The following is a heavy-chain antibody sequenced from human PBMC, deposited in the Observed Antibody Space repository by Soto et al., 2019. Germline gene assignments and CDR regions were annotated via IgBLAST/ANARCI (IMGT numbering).Heavy chain of an antibody. CDR1: GFPFTKAW. V-gene: IGHV3-15*01. CDR3: TTDGFTGIVGI. CDR2: IRSKTSSETR. Sequence: GGSLRLSCAASGFPFTKAWMTWVRQAPGKGLEWVGRIRSKTSSETREYAAPVEGRFTISRDDSKNMLYLEMNSLKIEDTGVYYCTTDGFTGIVGIWGQGTMVTVSS. D-gene: IGHD3-22*01. J-gene: IGHJ3*02.